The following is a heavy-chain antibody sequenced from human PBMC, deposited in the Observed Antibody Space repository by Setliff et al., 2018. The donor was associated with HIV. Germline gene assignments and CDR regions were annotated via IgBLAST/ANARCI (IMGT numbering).Heavy chain of an antibody. D-gene: IGHD4-17*01. CDR1: GGSVGSGSYY. CDR2: FYYTWST. V-gene: IGHV4-61*01. CDR3: ARDPPGHGDSNDY. Sequence: SETLSLTCTVSGGSVGSGSYYWSWIRQPPGKGLEYIGYFYYTWSTTYNPSLKSRVSMSIDTSKNQFSLRLTSVTAADTAVYYCARDPPGHGDSNDYWGQGTLVTVSS. J-gene: IGHJ4*02.